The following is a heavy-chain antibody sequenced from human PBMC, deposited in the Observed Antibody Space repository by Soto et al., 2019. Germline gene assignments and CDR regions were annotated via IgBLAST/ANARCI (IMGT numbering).Heavy chain of an antibody. Sequence: QVQLQESGPGLVKPSQTLSLTCTVSGDSLNIGGYYWTWIRQRPGKGLEWLGYIYYTGKTYYNPSLQSRLGMSVDTAKNQFSLKLSSVTVADTAVYYCARDGHSNWNYLDPWGQGTLVTVSS. CDR3: ARDGHSNWNYLDP. CDR2: IYYTGKT. V-gene: IGHV4-31*03. D-gene: IGHD1-7*01. J-gene: IGHJ5*02. CDR1: GDSLNIGGYY.